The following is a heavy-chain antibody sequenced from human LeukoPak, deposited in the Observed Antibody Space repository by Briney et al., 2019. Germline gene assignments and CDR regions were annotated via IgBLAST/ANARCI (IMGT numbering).Heavy chain of an antibody. CDR1: ARTFSSYA. CDR3: ARDCSSSLGFDY. D-gene: IGHD6-6*01. J-gene: IGHJ4*02. CDR2: IIPIVGIA. Sequence: ASVNLSCNASARTFSSYAIRWVRQAPGQGLEWMGTIIPIVGIANYAQKFQGRVTITADKFTSTAYMELSSLRSEDTAVYYCARDCSSSLGFDYWGQGTLVTVSS. V-gene: IGHV1-69*04.